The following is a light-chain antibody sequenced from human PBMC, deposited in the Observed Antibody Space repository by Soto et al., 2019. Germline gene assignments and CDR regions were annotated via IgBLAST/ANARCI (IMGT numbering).Light chain of an antibody. CDR1: SGDVGGYNF. Sequence: QSALTQPASVSGSPGQSITISCTGTSGDVGGYNFVSWYQQHPGKAPKLMIYDVTNRPSGVSNRFSGSKSANTASLTISGLQAEDEADYYCSSYTSSSTRNVFGTGTKVTVL. V-gene: IGLV2-14*03. CDR2: DVT. CDR3: SSYTSSSTRNV. J-gene: IGLJ1*01.